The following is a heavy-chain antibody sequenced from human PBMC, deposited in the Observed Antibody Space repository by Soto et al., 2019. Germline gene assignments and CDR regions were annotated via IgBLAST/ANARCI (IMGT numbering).Heavy chain of an antibody. V-gene: IGHV4-30-2*03. CDR2: IYYSGIT. CDR1: GGSISSGGYS. Sequence: SETLSLTCAVSGGSISSGGYSWSWIRQPPGKGLEWIGYIYYSGITYYNPSLKSRVTISVDTSKNQFSLKLSSVTAADTAVYYCARPENYYGMDVWGQGTTVTVSS. J-gene: IGHJ6*02. CDR3: ARPENYYGMDV.